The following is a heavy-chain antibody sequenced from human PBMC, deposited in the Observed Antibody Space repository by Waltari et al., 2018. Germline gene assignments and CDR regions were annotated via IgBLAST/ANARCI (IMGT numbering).Heavy chain of an antibody. Sequence: QVQLVQSGAEVTKPGASVKVSCKPSGYTFTDYHIHWVRQAPGQGLEWMGLINPKSGGTYYAQTFQGWVTMTTDTSTSTVYMELSSLKSDATAVYYCARRSCSGECYAPYIYWGQGTLVTVSS. V-gene: IGHV1-2*04. D-gene: IGHD2-21*01. CDR1: GYTFTDYH. CDR2: INPKSGGT. CDR3: ARRSCSGECYAPYIY. J-gene: IGHJ4*02.